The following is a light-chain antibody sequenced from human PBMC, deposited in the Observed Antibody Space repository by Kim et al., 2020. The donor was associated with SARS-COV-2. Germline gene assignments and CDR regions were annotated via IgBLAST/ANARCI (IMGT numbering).Light chain of an antibody. V-gene: IGKV3-15*01. CDR3: HQYNHWPPGT. CDR1: QSVSSN. CDR2: GSS. J-gene: IGKJ2*01. Sequence: EIVMTQSPATLSVSPGGRATLSCRASQSVSSNLAWYQHKPGQAPRLLIYGSSTRATGIPARFSGSGSGTEFTLTISSLQSEDFAVYYCHQYNHWPPGTFGQGTKVDIK.